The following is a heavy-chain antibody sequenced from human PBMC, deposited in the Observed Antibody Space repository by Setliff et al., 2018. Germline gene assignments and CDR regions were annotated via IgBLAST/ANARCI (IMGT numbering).Heavy chain of an antibody. D-gene: IGHD3-3*01. J-gene: IGHJ6*03. CDR3: ARVSGFLYMDV. V-gene: IGHV4-34*01. CDR1: GGSFSGYY. CDR2: VNHVGNT. Sequence: PSETLSLTCAIYGGSFSGYYWSWIRQPPGKGLEWIGEVNHVGNTNYNPSLKGRATLSIDASKRQFSLKLTSVTAADTAVYYCARVSGFLYMDVWGKGTTVTVSS.